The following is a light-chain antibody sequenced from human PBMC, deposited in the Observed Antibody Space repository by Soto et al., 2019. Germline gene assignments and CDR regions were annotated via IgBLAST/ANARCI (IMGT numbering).Light chain of an antibody. Sequence: VSGSPEQSVTISCTGTSSDVGGYNYVSWYQQHPGKAPKLMIYDVSKRPSGVPDRFSGSKSGNTASLTISGLQAEDEADYYCCSYAGSSYVFGTGTKVTVL. CDR3: CSYAGSSYV. J-gene: IGLJ1*01. V-gene: IGLV2-11*01. CDR1: SSDVGGYNY. CDR2: DVS.